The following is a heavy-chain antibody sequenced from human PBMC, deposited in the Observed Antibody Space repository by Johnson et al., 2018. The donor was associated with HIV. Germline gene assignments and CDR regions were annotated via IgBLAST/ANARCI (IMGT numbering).Heavy chain of an antibody. D-gene: IGHD3-10*01. CDR2: VSSDGTNR. CDR3: AKYLGANKDDEWGTEYYYISVSYPIPDPRAVVGAFDV. V-gene: IGHV3-30*18. Sequence: QVYLVESGGGVVQPGRSLRLSCAASGFTFNNYAMDWVRQAPGKGLEWVAFVSSDGTNRKYADSVKGRFTISRDNHRNSVYLQMNSLRVEDRAIYYCAKYLGANKDDEWGTEYYYISVSYPIPDPRAVVGAFDVWGQGTVVSVSS. CDR1: GFTFNNYA. J-gene: IGHJ3*01.